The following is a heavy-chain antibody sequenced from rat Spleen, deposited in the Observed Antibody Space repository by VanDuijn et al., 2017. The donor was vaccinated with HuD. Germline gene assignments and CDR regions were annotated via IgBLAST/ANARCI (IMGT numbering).Heavy chain of an antibody. CDR2: LSYDGTTT. CDR1: GFTFSNFG. V-gene: IGHV5-29*01. D-gene: IGHD1-4*01. CDR3: ARRHFGYTDYFDY. Sequence: EVQLVESGGGLVQPGRSLKLSCAASGFTFSNFGIAWVRQAPTKGLEWVATLSYDGTTTYYRDSVKGRFTISRDVAKSTLFLQMDSLRSEDTATYYCARRHFGYTDYFDYWGQGVMVTVSS. J-gene: IGHJ2*01.